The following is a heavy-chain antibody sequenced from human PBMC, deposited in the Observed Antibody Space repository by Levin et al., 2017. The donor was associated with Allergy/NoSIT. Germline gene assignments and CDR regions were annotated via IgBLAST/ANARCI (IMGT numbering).Heavy chain of an antibody. D-gene: IGHD6-19*01. CDR3: ARGGAVANNGNS. V-gene: IGHV3-7*01. CDR1: GFNFNSYW. CDR2: VQQDGSEK. Sequence: LSLTCAASGFNFNSYWMSWVRQAPGKGLEWVANVQQDGSEKNYVDSVKGRFTISRDNAKNTVYLQMNSLRVEDTAVYYCARGGAVANNGNSWGQGTLVTVSS. J-gene: IGHJ4*02.